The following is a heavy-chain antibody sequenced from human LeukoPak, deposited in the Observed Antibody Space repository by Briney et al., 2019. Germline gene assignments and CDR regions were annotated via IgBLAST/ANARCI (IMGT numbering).Heavy chain of an antibody. J-gene: IGHJ3*02. D-gene: IGHD1-26*01. V-gene: IGHV1-2*02. CDR2: INPDSGGT. CDR1: GYTFTDYY. CDR3: ARPHDGGSYSNDAFDI. Sequence: ASVKVSCKASGYTFTDYYMHWVGQAPGQGLEWMGWINPDSGGTRYSQKFQGRVTMTRDTSINTVYMELSRLRSDDTAVYYCARPHDGGSYSNDAFDIWGQGTMVTVSS.